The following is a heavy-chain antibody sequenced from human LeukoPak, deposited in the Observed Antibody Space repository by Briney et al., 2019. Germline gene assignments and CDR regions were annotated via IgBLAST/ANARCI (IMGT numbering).Heavy chain of an antibody. J-gene: IGHJ4*02. Sequence: ASVKVSCKASGYTFTSYAMNWVRQAPGQGLEWMGWINTNTGNPTYAQGFTGRFVFSLDTSVSTAYLQISSLKAEDTAVYYCARGLYYYDSSGYWPDYWGQGTLVTVSS. D-gene: IGHD3-22*01. CDR1: GYTFTSYA. CDR3: ARGLYYYDSSGYWPDY. V-gene: IGHV7-4-1*02. CDR2: INTNTGNP.